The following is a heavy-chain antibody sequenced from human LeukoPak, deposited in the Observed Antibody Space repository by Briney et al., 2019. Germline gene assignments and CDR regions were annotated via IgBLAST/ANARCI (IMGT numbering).Heavy chain of an antibody. CDR1: GGSISSSSYY. Sequence: PSETPSLTCTVSGGSISSSSYYWGWIRQPPGKGLEWIGSIYYSGSTYYNPSLKSRVTISVDTSKNQFSLKLSSVTAADTAVYYCAREPAAIRYYYYYMDVWGKGTTVTVSS. J-gene: IGHJ6*03. D-gene: IGHD2-2*02. V-gene: IGHV4-39*02. CDR3: AREPAAIRYYYYYMDV. CDR2: IYYSGST.